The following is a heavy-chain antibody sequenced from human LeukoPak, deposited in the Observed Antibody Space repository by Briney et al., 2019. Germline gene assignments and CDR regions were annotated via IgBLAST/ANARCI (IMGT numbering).Heavy chain of an antibody. J-gene: IGHJ4*02. V-gene: IGHV3-30-3*01. CDR1: GFTFSSYA. D-gene: IGHD3-16*01. Sequence: PGGSLRLSCAASGFTFSSYAMHWVRQAPGKGLEWVAVISYDGSNKYYADSVKGRFTISRDNSKNTLYLQMNSLRAEDTAVYYCTRDRLFGIIDYWGQGTLVTVSS. CDR3: TRDRLFGIIDY. CDR2: ISYDGSNK.